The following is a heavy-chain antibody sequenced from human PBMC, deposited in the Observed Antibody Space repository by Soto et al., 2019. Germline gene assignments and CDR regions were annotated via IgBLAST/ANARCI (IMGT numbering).Heavy chain of an antibody. CDR1: GASMCDYV. V-gene: IGHV4-4*07. J-gene: IGHJ4*01. CDR2: LYSSGNT. Sequence: SESLSLACTVSGASMCDYVWGWIRQPAGKGLEWIGRLYSSGNTNSNPSFKGRLTMSVDKSNNQFSLKLRSVTAADTAVYYCAKAHVMVVAGSTFDYWGHGTLVTVSS. CDR3: AKAHVMVVAGSTFDY. D-gene: IGHD6-19*01.